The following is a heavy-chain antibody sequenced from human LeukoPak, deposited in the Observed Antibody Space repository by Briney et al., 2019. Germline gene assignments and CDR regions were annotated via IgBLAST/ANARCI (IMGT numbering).Heavy chain of an antibody. CDR1: GGSISSYY. CDR2: IYYSGST. D-gene: IGHD3-10*01. J-gene: IGHJ4*02. V-gene: IGHV4-59*01. CDR3: ARSRFGELLPDY. Sequence: KPSETLSLTCTVSGGSISSYYWSWIRQPPGKGLEWIGYIYYSGSTNYNPSLKSRVTISVDTSKNQFSLKLSSVTAADTAVYYCARSRFGELLPDYWGQGTLVTVSS.